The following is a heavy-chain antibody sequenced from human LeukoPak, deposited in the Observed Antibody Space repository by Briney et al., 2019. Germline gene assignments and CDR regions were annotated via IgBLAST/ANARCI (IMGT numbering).Heavy chain of an antibody. CDR2: IYYSGTT. CDR1: SGSISYYY. Sequence: SETLSLTCTVSSGSISYYYWSWIRQSPGKGLEWIGYIYYSGTTNYNPSLKSRVTISVDTSKNQFSLQLRSVTAADTAVYYCAREDPQTTVPEGMDVWGQGTTVTVSS. V-gene: IGHV4-59*01. CDR3: AREDPQTTVPEGMDV. J-gene: IGHJ6*02. D-gene: IGHD4-17*01.